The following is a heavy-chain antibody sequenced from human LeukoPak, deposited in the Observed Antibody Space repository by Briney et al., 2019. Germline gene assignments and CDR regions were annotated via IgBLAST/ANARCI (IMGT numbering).Heavy chain of an antibody. V-gene: IGHV4-39*07. Sequence: SETLSLTCTVSGGSISSSSYYWGWVRQPPGKGLEWIGSISYSGSTYYNPSLSSRVIMALDTSKNHLSLNLTSVTAADTAVYYCSRENGAFSPFGYWGQGTLVTVPS. D-gene: IGHD2-8*01. CDR2: ISYSGST. J-gene: IGHJ4*02. CDR3: SRENGAFSPFGY. CDR1: GGSISSSSYY.